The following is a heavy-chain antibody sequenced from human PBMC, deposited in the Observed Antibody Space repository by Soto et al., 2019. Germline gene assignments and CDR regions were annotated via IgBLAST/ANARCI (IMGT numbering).Heavy chain of an antibody. D-gene: IGHD2-2*01. V-gene: IGHV4-31*03. Sequence: TLCETCSVSGGSIRSDSYYGSWIRQHPGKGLEWIGYIYYSGSTYYNPSLKSRVTISVDTSKNQFSLKLSSVTAADTAVYYCARVPDYWGQGILVTVSS. CDR1: GGSIRSDSYY. CDR3: ARVPDY. J-gene: IGHJ4*02. CDR2: IYYSGST.